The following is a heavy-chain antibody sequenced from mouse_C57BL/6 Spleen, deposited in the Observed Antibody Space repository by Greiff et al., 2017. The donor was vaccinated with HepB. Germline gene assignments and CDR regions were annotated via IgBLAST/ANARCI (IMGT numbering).Heavy chain of an antibody. V-gene: IGHV5-17*01. D-gene: IGHD5-2*01. Sequence: EVHLVESGGGLVKPGGSLKLSCAASGFTFSDYGMHWVRQAPEKGLEWVAYISSGSITIYYADTVKGRFTISRDNAKNTLFLQMTSLRSEDTAMYYWARTIDEYDWYFDVWGTGTTVTVSS. CDR3: ARTIDEYDWYFDV. J-gene: IGHJ1*03. CDR2: ISSGSITI. CDR1: GFTFSDYG.